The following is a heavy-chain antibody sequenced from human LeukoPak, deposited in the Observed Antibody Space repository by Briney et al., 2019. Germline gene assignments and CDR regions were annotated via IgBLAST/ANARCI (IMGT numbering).Heavy chain of an antibody. D-gene: IGHD3-10*01. V-gene: IGHV3-30*04. Sequence: PGRSLRLSCAASGFNFNNYAMHWVRQAPGKGLEWLSVISYDGSDNSSADSVQGRFTISRDNSKNTLYLQMNSLTTGDTAVYYCARDQGATLVRGVTPYLDFWGQVTLVSVSS. CDR3: ARDQGATLVRGVTPYLDF. CDR1: GFNFNNYA. CDR2: ISYDGSDN. J-gene: IGHJ4*02.